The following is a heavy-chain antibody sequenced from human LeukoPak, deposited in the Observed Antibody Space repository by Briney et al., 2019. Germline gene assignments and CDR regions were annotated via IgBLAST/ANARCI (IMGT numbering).Heavy chain of an antibody. CDR1: GGSISSGGYY. D-gene: IGHD3-22*01. Sequence: SETLSLTCTVSGGSISSGGYYWSWIRQPPGKGLEWIGYIYHSGSTYYNPSLKSRVTISVDRSKNQFSLKLSSVTAADTAVYYCARLYDTTSGYYYGMDVWGQGTTVTVSS. CDR3: ARLYDTTSGYYYGMDV. J-gene: IGHJ6*02. V-gene: IGHV4-30-2*01. CDR2: IYHSGST.